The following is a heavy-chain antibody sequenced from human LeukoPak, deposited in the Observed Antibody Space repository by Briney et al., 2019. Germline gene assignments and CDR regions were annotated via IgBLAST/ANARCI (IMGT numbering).Heavy chain of an antibody. V-gene: IGHV4-28*03. CDR1: GYSISSSNW. Sequence: SDTLSLTCAVSGYSISSSNWWGWIRQPRGKVLEWIGYIYYSGSTYYNPSLKSRVTMSVDTSKNQFSLKLSSVTAVDTAVYHCAREGRYCSSTSCYGPAFDIWGQGTMVTVSS. CDR2: IYYSGST. CDR3: AREGRYCSSTSCYGPAFDI. J-gene: IGHJ3*02. D-gene: IGHD2-2*01.